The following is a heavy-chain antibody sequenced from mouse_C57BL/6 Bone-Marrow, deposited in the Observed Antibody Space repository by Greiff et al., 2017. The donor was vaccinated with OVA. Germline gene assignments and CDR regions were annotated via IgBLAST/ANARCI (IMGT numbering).Heavy chain of an antibody. CDR2: IDPSDSYT. CDR1: GYTFTSYW. J-gene: IGHJ3*01. Sequence: VQLQQPGAELVMPGASVKLSCKASGYTFTSYWMHWVKQRPGQGLEWIGEIDPSDSYTNYNQKFKGKSTLTVDKSSSTAYMQLSSLTSEDSAVYYCAKCLGSWFAYWGQGTLVTVSA. CDR3: AKCLGSWFAY. D-gene: IGHD4-1*01. V-gene: IGHV1-69*01.